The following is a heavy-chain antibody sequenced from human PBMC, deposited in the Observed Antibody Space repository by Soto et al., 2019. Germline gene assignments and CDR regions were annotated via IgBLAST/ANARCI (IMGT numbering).Heavy chain of an antibody. CDR1: GGAITSSSYF. Sequence: SETLSLTCTVSGGAITSSSYFWSWIRQSPGRGLEYIGYIYYNGRTNYNPSLQSRVTISVDTSTSKFSLNLTSVTAGDTAVYYCARMSRTVNYWGQGTPVTVSS. J-gene: IGHJ4*02. D-gene: IGHD4-17*01. V-gene: IGHV4-61*01. CDR3: ARMSRTVNY. CDR2: IYYNGRT.